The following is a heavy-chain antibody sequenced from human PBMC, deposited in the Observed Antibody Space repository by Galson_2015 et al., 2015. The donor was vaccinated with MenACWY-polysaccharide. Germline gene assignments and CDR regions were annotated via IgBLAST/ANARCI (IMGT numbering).Heavy chain of an antibody. CDR3: ARITAAGRGWDY. V-gene: IGHV3-7*04. Sequence: SLRLSCAASGFTFTNYWMSWVRQTPGNGLEWVANIKQDGNEKYHVDSVKGRFTISRVNAKNSVYLQMNSLRAEDTAVYFCARITAAGRGWDYWGRGTLVTVSS. D-gene: IGHD6-13*01. CDR2: IKQDGNEK. CDR1: GFTFTNYW. J-gene: IGHJ4*02.